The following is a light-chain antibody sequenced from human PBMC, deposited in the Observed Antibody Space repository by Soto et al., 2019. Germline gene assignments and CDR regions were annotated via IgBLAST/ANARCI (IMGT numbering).Light chain of an antibody. V-gene: IGKV3-11*01. J-gene: IGKJ5*01. CDR3: HQRNK. CDR2: DTS. CDR1: QFLSSY. Sequence: EVVLTQSPATLSLAPGDRATLSCRASQFLSSYLAWYQQKPGQPPRLLIYDTSSRATSIPGRGSGSRSGTDFTLTISSLEAEDFGVYFCHQRNKFGQGTRLEIK.